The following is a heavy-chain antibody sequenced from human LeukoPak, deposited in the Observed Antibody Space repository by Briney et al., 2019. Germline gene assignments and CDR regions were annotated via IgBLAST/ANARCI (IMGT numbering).Heavy chain of an antibody. D-gene: IGHD3-3*01. V-gene: IGHV3-23*01. CDR3: AKDVTRRFLEWTRAFDI. CDR2: ISGSGGST. J-gene: IGHJ3*02. CDR1: GFTFSSYA. Sequence: HSGGALRLSCAASGFTFSSYAMSWVRQAPGKGLEWVSAISGSGGSTYYADSVRGRFTISRDNSKNTLYLKMNSVRAEDTAVYYCAKDVTRRFLEWTRAFDIWGQGTMVTVSS.